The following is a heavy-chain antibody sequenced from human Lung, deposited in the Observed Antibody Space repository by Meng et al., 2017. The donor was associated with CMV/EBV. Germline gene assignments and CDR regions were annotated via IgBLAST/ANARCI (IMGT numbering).Heavy chain of an antibody. D-gene: IGHD3-3*01. CDR3: ARDPIRVLRFLEWNYYYYGMDV. Sequence: ASVKVSCKASGYTFTSYGISWVRQAPGQGLEWMGWISAYNGNTNYAQKLQGRVTMTTDTSTSTAYMELRSLRSDDTAVYYCARDPIRVLRFLEWNYYYYGMDVWGQGTTVTGLL. CDR1: GYTFTSYG. V-gene: IGHV1-18*01. CDR2: ISAYNGNT. J-gene: IGHJ6*02.